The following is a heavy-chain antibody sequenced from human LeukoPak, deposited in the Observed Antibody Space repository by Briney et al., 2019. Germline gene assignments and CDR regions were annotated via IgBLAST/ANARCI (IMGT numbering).Heavy chain of an antibody. V-gene: IGHV1-8*01. CDR3: ARGVLWFGELLPYYYMDV. CDR2: MNPNSGNT. D-gene: IGHD3-10*01. CDR1: GYTFTSYD. J-gene: IGHJ6*03. Sequence: GASVKVSCKASGYTFTSYDINWVRQATGQGLEWMGWMNPNSGNTGYAQKFQGRVTMTRNTSISTAYMKLSSLRSEDTAVYYCARGVLWFGELLPYYYMDVWGKGTTVTVSS.